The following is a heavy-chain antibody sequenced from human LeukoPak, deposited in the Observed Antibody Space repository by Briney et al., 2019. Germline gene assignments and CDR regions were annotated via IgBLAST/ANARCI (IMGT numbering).Heavy chain of an antibody. D-gene: IGHD4-17*01. J-gene: IGHJ5*02. CDR2: ISNSGST. V-gene: IGHV4-59*01. CDR1: GDSISSNY. CDR3: ARCRDEFADYGFTS. Sequence: PSETLSLTCTVSGDSISSNYWSWIRQPPGKGLECIGYISNSGSTRHNPSIKSRVTISVETSKNLFSLKLTSMTAADTAFYYCARCRDEFADYGFTSWGQGTLVTVSS.